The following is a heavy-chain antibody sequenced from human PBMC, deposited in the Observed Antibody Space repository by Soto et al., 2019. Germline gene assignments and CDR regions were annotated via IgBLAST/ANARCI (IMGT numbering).Heavy chain of an antibody. D-gene: IGHD2-15*01. J-gene: IGHJ6*02. V-gene: IGHV5-51*01. CDR3: ARRGYCSGGSRYEDYYGMDV. Sequence: GESLKISCKGSGYSFTSYWIGWVRQMPGKGLEWMGIIYPGDSDTRYSPSFQGQVTISADKSISTAYLQWSSLKASDTAMYYCARRGYCSGGSRYEDYYGMDVWGQGTTVTVSS. CDR2: IYPGDSDT. CDR1: GYSFTSYW.